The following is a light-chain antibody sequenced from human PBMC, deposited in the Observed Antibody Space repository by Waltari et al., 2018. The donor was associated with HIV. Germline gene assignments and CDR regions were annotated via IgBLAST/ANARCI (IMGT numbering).Light chain of an antibody. CDR3: CSYAGSYTYV. V-gene: IGLV2-11*01. CDR1: SREVGGYTY. J-gene: IGLJ1*01. Sequence: QSALTQPRSVSGSPGQSVTISCTGTSREVGGYTYFSWYQQHPGKAPKLMIYDVTQRPSGVPDRFSGSKSGNTASLTISGLQAEDEADYYCCSYAGSYTYVFGTGTKVTVL. CDR2: DVT.